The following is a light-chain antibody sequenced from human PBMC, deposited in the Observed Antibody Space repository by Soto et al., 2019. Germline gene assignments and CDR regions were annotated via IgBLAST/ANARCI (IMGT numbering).Light chain of an antibody. Sequence: VLTHTQATLSLSPGERPTLSCRASQSVSSSYLAWYQQKPGQAPRLLIYGASSRATGIPDRFSGSGSGTDFTLTISRLEPEDLAVYYCQQYGSSPLTFGGGTKVDIK. V-gene: IGKV3-20*01. CDR1: QSVSSSY. CDR3: QQYGSSPLT. J-gene: IGKJ4*01. CDR2: GAS.